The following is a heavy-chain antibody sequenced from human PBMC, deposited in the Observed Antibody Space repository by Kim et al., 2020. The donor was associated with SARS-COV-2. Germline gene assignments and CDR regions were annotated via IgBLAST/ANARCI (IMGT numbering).Heavy chain of an antibody. D-gene: IGHD3-10*01. CDR3: AKGQGPVLLWFGEDY. J-gene: IGHJ4*02. Sequence: DSVKGRFTISRDNSKNTLYLQMNSLRAEDTAVYYCAKGQGPVLLWFGEDYWGQGTLVTVSS. V-gene: IGHV3-23*01.